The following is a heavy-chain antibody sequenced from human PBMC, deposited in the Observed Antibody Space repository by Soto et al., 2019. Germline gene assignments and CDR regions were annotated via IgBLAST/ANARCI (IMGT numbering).Heavy chain of an antibody. D-gene: IGHD2-15*01. CDR1: GFIFNEYG. CDR2: IWYDGSNT. CDR3: ARWGCSGSNCNLNQRSFDL. Sequence: QVQLLESGGGVVQPGRSLRLSCAASGFIFNEYGMHWVRQAPGKGLEWVAGIWYDGSNTYYADSVKGRFTFSRDNSKNTMSLQMNSLRVEDTAVYYCARWGCSGSNCNLNQRSFDLWGQGTLVTVSS. V-gene: IGHV3-33*03. J-gene: IGHJ4*02.